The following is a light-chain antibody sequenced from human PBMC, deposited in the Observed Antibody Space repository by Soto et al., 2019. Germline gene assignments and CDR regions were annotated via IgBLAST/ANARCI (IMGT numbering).Light chain of an antibody. V-gene: IGKV3-20*01. Sequence: EIVMRQAPATLSLSPGERATLSCRARQSVSSNVAWYQQIPGQTPRLLIYGASTRATGIPVRFSGSGSGTDFTLTISRLEPEDFAVYYCQQHGSSPITFGQGTRLEIK. CDR1: QSVSSN. CDR3: QQHGSSPIT. CDR2: GAS. J-gene: IGKJ5*01.